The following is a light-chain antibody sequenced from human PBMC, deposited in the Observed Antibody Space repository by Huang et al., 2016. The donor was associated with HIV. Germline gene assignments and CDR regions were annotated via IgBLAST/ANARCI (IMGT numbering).Light chain of an antibody. Sequence: VLMTQSPLSLTVTLGQPASISCRSSESLVYSDGNTFLNWFHQRPGQSPMRLIYKVSKRDPGVPDRFSGSGSGSDFTLQISRVEAEDVGSYYCMQGTHWPPAFGQGTKVEIK. V-gene: IGKV2-30*01. CDR2: KVS. CDR1: ESLVYSDGNTF. J-gene: IGKJ1*01. CDR3: MQGTHWPPA.